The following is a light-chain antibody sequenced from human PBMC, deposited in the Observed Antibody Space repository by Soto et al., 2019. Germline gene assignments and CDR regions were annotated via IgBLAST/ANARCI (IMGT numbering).Light chain of an antibody. Sequence: EIVLTQSPGTLSLSPGERATLSCSASQNVDTNYLAWYQQKPGQAPRIIIFGASGRATGIPDRFSGSGSGTDFTLTISRLEPEDFAMYYCQQYGSLSWTFGQGTKVDIK. CDR2: GAS. CDR1: QNVDTNY. V-gene: IGKV3-20*01. CDR3: QQYGSLSWT. J-gene: IGKJ1*01.